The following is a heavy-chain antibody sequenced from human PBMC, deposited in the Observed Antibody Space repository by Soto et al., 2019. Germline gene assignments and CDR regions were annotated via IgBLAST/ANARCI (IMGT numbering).Heavy chain of an antibody. J-gene: IGHJ4*02. CDR3: AKCKALVIAVAPVDY. CDR1: GFTFSSYA. V-gene: IGHV3-23*01. CDR2: ISGSGGST. Sequence: EVQLLESGGGLVQPGGSLRLSCAASGFTFSSYAMSWVRQAPGKGLEWVSAISGSGGSTYYPDSVKGRFTISRDNSKNTLYLQMNSLRAEDTAVYYCAKCKALVIAVAPVDYWGQGTLVTVSS. D-gene: IGHD6-19*01.